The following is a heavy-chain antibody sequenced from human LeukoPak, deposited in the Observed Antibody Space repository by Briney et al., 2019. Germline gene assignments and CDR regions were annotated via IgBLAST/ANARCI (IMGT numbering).Heavy chain of an antibody. J-gene: IGHJ4*02. V-gene: IGHV3-48*03. CDR3: ARVKGSGWYEVDY. D-gene: IGHD6-19*01. CDR2: ISSGGTTL. Sequence: GGSLRLSCAASGFTFSSYEMNWVRQAPGKGPEWVSYISSGGTTLYYADSVKGRFTISRDNVKNSLYLQMNSLSAEDTGVYYCARVKGSGWYEVDYWGQGTLVTVSS. CDR1: GFTFSSYE.